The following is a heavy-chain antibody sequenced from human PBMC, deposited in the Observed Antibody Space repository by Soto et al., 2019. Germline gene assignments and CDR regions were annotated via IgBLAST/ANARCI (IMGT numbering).Heavy chain of an antibody. D-gene: IGHD2-2*01. V-gene: IGHV1-3*01. CDR1: GYTFTRYA. Sequence: GASVKVSCKASGYTFTRYAMHWVRQAPGQRLEWMGWINAGNGNTQYSQKFQGRVTITRDTSASTAYMELSSLRSEDSAVFYCARTDCSSTSCYNYYYYGMDVWGQGTTVTASS. CDR3: ARTDCSSTSCYNYYYYGMDV. J-gene: IGHJ6*02. CDR2: INAGNGNT.